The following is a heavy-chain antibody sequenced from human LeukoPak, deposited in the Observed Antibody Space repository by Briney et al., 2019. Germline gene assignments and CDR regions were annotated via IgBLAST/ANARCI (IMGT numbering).Heavy chain of an antibody. V-gene: IGHV3-23*01. CDR2: ISGSGGST. J-gene: IGHJ4*02. D-gene: IGHD5-18*01. CDR1: GFTSSSYA. Sequence: PGGSLRLSCAASGFTSSSYAMSWVRQAPGKGLEWVSAISGSGGSTYYADSVKGRFTISRDNSKNTLYLQMNSLRAEDTAVYYCAKDKLDTAMVTAVDYWGQGTLVTVSS. CDR3: AKDKLDTAMVTAVDY.